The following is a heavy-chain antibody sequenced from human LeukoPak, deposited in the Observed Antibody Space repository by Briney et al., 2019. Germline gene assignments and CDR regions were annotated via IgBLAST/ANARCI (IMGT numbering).Heavy chain of an antibody. Sequence: PGGSLRLSCAASGSTLSSNHMSWVRQAPGKGLEWVSLIYSGGSIYYADSVKGRFTISRDNSKSTLYLQMNSLRAEDTAVYYCAREYCSGGSCSGYFQHWGQGTLVTVSS. J-gene: IGHJ1*01. CDR2: IYSGGSI. CDR3: AREYCSGGSCSGYFQH. D-gene: IGHD2-15*01. CDR1: GSTLSSNH. V-gene: IGHV3-66*01.